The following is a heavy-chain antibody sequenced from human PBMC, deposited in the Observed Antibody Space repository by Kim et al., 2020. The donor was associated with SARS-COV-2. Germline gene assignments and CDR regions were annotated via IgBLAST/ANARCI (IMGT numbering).Heavy chain of an antibody. J-gene: IGHJ4*02. Sequence: GGSLRLSCTTSGFTFGDYAMSWVRQAPGKGLEWVGFIRSKAYGGTTDYAASVKGRFTISRDDSKSIAYLQMNSLKTEDTAVFYCTRDCGPDCRKYDYWGQGTLVTVSS. CDR2: IRSKAYGGTT. CDR1: GFTFGDYA. CDR3: TRDCGPDCRKYDY. D-gene: IGHD2-21*01. V-gene: IGHV3-49*04.